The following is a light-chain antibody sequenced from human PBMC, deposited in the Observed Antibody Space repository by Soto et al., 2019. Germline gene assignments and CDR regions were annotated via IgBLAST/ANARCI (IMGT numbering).Light chain of an antibody. CDR1: QGISSY. Sequence: AIRMTQSPSSLSASTGDRVTITCRASQGISSYLAWYQQKPGKAPKLLIYAASPLLSGVPSRFSGSGSWTDYTLTISCLQSEDFATSYCQQYYNYPPWTFGQGTKVEIK. J-gene: IGKJ1*01. V-gene: IGKV1-8*01. CDR3: QQYYNYPPWT. CDR2: AAS.